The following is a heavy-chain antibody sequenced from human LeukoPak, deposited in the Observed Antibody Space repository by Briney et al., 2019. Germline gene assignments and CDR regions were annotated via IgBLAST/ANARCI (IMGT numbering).Heavy chain of an antibody. Sequence: GGTLRLSCAASGFTVSSNYMSWVRQAPGKGLEWVSVIYSGGSTYYADSVKGRFTISRDNSKNTLYLQMNSLRAEDTAVYYCARSAYYYDSSGFYYFDYWGQGTLVTVSS. CDR2: IYSGGST. J-gene: IGHJ4*02. V-gene: IGHV3-53*01. CDR1: GFTVSSNY. CDR3: ARSAYYYDSSGFYYFDY. D-gene: IGHD3-22*01.